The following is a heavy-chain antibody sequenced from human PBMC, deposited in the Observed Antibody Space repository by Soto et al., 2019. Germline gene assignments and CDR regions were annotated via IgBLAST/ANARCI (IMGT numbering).Heavy chain of an antibody. CDR3: ARSTRGYSYGYPYYFDY. CDR1: GFTFSSYA. J-gene: IGHJ4*02. D-gene: IGHD5-18*01. CDR2: ISGSGGST. V-gene: IGHV3-23*01. Sequence: GGSLRLSWAASGFTFSSYAMSWVRQAPGKGLEWVSAISGSGGSTYYADSVKGRFTISRDNSKNTLYLQMNSLRAEDTAVYYCARSTRGYSYGYPYYFDYWGQGTLVTVSS.